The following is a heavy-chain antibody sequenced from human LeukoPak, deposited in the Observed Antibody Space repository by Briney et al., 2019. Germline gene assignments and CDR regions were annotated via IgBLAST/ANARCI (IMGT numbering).Heavy chain of an antibody. D-gene: IGHD3-16*01. J-gene: IGHJ5*02. CDR1: GASIRSYD. V-gene: IGHV4-59*04. CDR3: ARRSTAGEWFDP. Sequence: SETLSLNCTVSGASIRSYDWSWIRQPPGKGLEWIGTIFHSGSTYYNASLKSRVTMSVDTSKNQFSLKLSSVTAADTAVYYCARRSTAGEWFDPWGQGTLVTVSS. CDR2: IFHSGST.